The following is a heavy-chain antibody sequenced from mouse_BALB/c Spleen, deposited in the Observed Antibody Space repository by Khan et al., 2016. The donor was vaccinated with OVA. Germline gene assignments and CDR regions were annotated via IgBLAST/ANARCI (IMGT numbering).Heavy chain of an antibody. CDR3: ARGAYRYDEYYFGD. Sequence: EVQLVESGGDLVKPGGSLKLSCAASGFTFSTYVMSWVRQTPEKRLEWVASISSGGSTYYPDSVKGRFTIFTDNVRNILYLQMSSLRSEDTAMCDCARGAYRYDEYYFGDWGQGTTLTVSS. D-gene: IGHD2-14*01. CDR2: ISSGGST. CDR1: GFTFSTYV. V-gene: IGHV5-6-5*01. J-gene: IGHJ2*01.